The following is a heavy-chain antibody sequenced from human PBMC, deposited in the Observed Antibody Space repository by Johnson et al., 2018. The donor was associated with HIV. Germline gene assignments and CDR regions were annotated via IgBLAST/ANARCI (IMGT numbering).Heavy chain of an antibody. D-gene: IGHD6-13*01. Sequence: VQLVESGGGVVQPGRSLRLSCAASGFTFSSYDMHWVRQATGKGLEWVSAIGTAGDTYYPASVKGRFTISRETAKNSLSLQLNSVRAEDTALYYCAKEVRPVAAAGTGLQYAFDIWGQGTMVTVSS. CDR3: AKEVRPVAAAGTGLQYAFDI. V-gene: IGHV3-13*01. J-gene: IGHJ3*02. CDR1: GFTFSSYD. CDR2: IGTAGDT.